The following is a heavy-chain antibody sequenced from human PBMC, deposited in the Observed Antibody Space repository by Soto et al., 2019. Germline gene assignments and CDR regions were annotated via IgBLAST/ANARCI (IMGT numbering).Heavy chain of an antibody. D-gene: IGHD6-6*01. CDR2: ISAHNGNT. J-gene: IGHJ4*02. V-gene: IGHV1-18*01. CDR1: GYAFTTYG. CDR3: ARGRDGDY. Sequence: QVHLVQSGAEVKKPGASVKVSCQGSGYAFTTYGITWVRQAPGQGLEWMGWISAHNGNTNYAQKLQGRVTVTRDTSTSTAYMERRSVRDDATAVYYCARGRDGDYWGQGALVTVSS.